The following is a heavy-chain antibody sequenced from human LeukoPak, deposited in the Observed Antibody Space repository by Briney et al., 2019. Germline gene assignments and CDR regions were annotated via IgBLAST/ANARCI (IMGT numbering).Heavy chain of an antibody. CDR2: IYHSGST. CDR3: ASKDDYYFNY. V-gene: IGHV4-4*02. Sequence: PSETLSLTCAVSGVSISSSNWWSWVRQPPGKGLEWIGEIYHSGSTNYNPSLRSRVTISVDKFKNQFSLKLSSVTAADTAVYYCASKDDYYFNYWGQGTLVTASA. D-gene: IGHD4/OR15-4a*01. CDR1: GVSISSSNW. J-gene: IGHJ4*02.